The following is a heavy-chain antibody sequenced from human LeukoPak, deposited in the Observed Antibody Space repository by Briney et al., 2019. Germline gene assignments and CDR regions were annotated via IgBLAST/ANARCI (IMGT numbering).Heavy chain of an antibody. Sequence: ASVKVSCKVSGYTLTELSMHWVRQAPGKGLEWMGGFDPEDGETIYAQKFQGRVAMTEDTSTDTAYMELSSLRSEDTAVYYCATSYCSSTSCSADYWGQGTLVTVSS. CDR2: FDPEDGET. D-gene: IGHD2-2*01. CDR1: GYTLTELS. V-gene: IGHV1-24*01. J-gene: IGHJ4*02. CDR3: ATSYCSSTSCSADY.